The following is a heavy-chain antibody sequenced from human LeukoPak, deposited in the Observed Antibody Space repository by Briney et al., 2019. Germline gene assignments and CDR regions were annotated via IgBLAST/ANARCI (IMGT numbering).Heavy chain of an antibody. V-gene: IGHV1-2*02. CDR2: INPNSGGT. CDR3: ARTLVVRGYFDY. D-gene: IGHD3-22*01. CDR1: GYTFTGYY. J-gene: IGHJ4*02. Sequence: ASVKVSCKASGYTFTGYYMHWVRQAPGQGLEWMGWINPNSGGTNYAQKFQGRVTMTRDTSISTAYMELSRLRSDDTAVYYCARTLVVRGYFDYWGQGTLVTVPS.